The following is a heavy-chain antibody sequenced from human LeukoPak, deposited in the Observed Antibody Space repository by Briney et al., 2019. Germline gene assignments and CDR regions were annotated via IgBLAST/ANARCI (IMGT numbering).Heavy chain of an antibody. V-gene: IGHV1-69*13. CDR1: GGTFSSYA. D-gene: IGHD3-22*01. J-gene: IGHJ3*02. CDR3: ARDDQHLDTMTAFDI. CDR2: IIPIFGTA. Sequence: GASVKVSCKASGGTFSSYAISWVRQAPGQGLEWMGGIIPIFGTANYAQKFQGRVTITADESTSTAYMELSSLRSEDTAVYYCARDDQHLDTMTAFDIWGQGTMVTVSS.